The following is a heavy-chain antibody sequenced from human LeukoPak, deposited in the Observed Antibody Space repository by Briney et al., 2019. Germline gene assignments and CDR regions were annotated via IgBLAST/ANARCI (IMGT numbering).Heavy chain of an antibody. Sequence: SVNVSCKASGGTFSSYAISWVRQAPGQGLEWMGGIIPIFGTANYAQKFQGRVTITADESTSTAYMELGSLRSEDTAVYYCARDRYCSSTSCSLPDYWGQGTLVTVSS. CDR3: ARDRYCSSTSCSLPDY. CDR1: GGTFSSYA. D-gene: IGHD2-2*01. CDR2: IIPIFGTA. V-gene: IGHV1-69*13. J-gene: IGHJ4*02.